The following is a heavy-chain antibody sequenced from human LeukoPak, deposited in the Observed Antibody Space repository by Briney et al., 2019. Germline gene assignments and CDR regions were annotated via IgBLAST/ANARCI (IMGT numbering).Heavy chain of an antibody. V-gene: IGHV3-30*02. J-gene: IGHJ6*03. CDR3: AKDSGVGYYDSSGYNYYYYMDV. CDR2: IRYDGSNK. Sequence: GGSLRLSCAASGFTFSSYGMHWVRQAPGKGLEWVAFIRYDGSNKYYADSVKGRFTISRDNSKNTLYLQMNSLRAEDTAVYYCAKDSGVGYYDSSGYNYYYYMDVWGKGTTVTVSS. CDR1: GFTFSSYG. D-gene: IGHD3-22*01.